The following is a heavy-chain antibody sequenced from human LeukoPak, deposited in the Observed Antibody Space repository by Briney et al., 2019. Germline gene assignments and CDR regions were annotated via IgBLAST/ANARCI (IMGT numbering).Heavy chain of an antibody. CDR3: ARFIVGATTNAFDI. CDR2: IYNSGST. D-gene: IGHD1-26*01. J-gene: IGHJ3*02. V-gene: IGHV4-59*12. CDR1: GGSISTYY. Sequence: SETLSLTCTVSGGSISTYYWSWIRQPPGKGLEWIGYIYNSGSTNYNPSLKSRVTISVDRSKNQFSLKLSSVTAADTAVYYCARFIVGATTNAFDIWGQGTMVTVSS.